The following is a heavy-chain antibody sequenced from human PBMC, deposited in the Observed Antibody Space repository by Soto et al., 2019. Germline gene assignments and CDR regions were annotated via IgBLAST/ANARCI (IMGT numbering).Heavy chain of an antibody. V-gene: IGHV4-61*08. CDR2: IYYSGNT. D-gene: IGHD5-18*01. CDR3: ARIPVDTSMIYWLAP. Sequence: SETLSLTCTVSGGSVSSGDYYWSWIRQPPGKGLEWIGYIYYSGNTNYNPSLKSRVIISVDTSKNLFSLKLTSVTAADTAVYYCARIPVDTSMIYWLAPWGQGP. CDR1: GGSVSSGDYY. J-gene: IGHJ5*02.